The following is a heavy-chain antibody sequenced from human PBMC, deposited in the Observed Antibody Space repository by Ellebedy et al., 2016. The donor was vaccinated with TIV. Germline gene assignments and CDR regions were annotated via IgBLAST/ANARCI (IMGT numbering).Heavy chain of an antibody. CDR2: IKQDGSEK. Sequence: GESLKISCAASGFTFSNYWMSWVRQAPGKGLEWVANIKQDGSEKYYVDSVKGRFSISRDNAKNSLYVQMNSLRDEDTAAYYCARDQWLGRAYYFDSWGQGTLVTVSS. V-gene: IGHV3-7*01. D-gene: IGHD6-19*01. J-gene: IGHJ4*02. CDR1: GFTFSNYW. CDR3: ARDQWLGRAYYFDS.